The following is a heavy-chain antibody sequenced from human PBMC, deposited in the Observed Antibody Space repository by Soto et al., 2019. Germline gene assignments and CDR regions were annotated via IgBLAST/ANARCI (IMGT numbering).Heavy chain of an antibody. CDR2: IIPILGIA. J-gene: IGHJ6*03. V-gene: IGHV1-69*02. D-gene: IGHD5-12*01. CDR3: ARGGYSGYDFYYYYYMDV. Sequence: QVPLVQSGAEVKKPGSSVKVSCKASGGTFSSYTISWVRQAPGQGLEWMGRIIPILGIANYAQKFQGRVTITADKSTSTAYMELSSLRSEDTAVYYCARGGYSGYDFYYYYYMDVWGKGTTVTVSS. CDR1: GGTFSSYT.